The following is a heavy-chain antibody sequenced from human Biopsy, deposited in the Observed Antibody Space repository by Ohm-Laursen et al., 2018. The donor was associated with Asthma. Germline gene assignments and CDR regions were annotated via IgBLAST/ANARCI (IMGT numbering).Heavy chain of an antibody. CDR2: VFYGGAT. V-gene: IGHV4-61*01. Sequence: SETLSLTCTVSGGSVSSGSYHWSWIRQPPGKGLEWIGYVFYGGATNYNPSLKSRVTISVDTSKNQFFLRLSSVTAADTAVYYCARGVVYGGDSYAEYFQHWGQGKPVTVSS. J-gene: IGHJ1*01. CDR1: GGSVSSGSYH. CDR3: ARGVVYGGDSYAEYFQH. D-gene: IGHD4-23*01.